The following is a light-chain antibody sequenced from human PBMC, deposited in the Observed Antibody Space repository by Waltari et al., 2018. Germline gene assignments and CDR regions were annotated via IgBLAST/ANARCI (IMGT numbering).Light chain of an antibody. J-gene: IGKJ2*01. CDR2: DAS. Sequence: DIVLTQSPATLSLSPGERATLPSRASQSASSSYFAWYQQKPGQAPRLLIYDASNRATGIPARFSGSGSGTDFTLTISSLEPEDFAVYYCQQRSNWPPRYTFGQGTKLEIK. CDR1: QSASSSY. V-gene: IGKV3-11*01. CDR3: QQRSNWPPRYT.